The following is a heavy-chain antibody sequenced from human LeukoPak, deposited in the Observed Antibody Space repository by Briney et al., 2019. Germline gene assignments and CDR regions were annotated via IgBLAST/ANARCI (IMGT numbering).Heavy chain of an antibody. CDR3: AKDLGYNYWFDY. CDR1: GFTFSSYA. J-gene: IGHJ4*02. V-gene: IGHV3-23*01. CDR2: ISGSGGST. Sequence: GGSLRLSCAASGFTFSSYAMSWVRQAPGKGLEWVSAISGSGGSTYYADSVKGRFTISRDNSKTTRYLQMNSLRAEDTAVYYCAKDLGYNYWFDYWGQGTLVTVSS. D-gene: IGHD5-24*01.